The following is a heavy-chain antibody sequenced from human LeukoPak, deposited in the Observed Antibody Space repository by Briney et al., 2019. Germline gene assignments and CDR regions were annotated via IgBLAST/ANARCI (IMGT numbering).Heavy chain of an antibody. Sequence: SETLSLTCTVSGGSISSYYWSWIRQPPGKGLEWIGYIYYSGSTNYNPSLKSQVTISVDTSKNQFSLKLSSVTAADTAVYYCARHQYSYGFFDYWGQGTLVTVSS. CDR2: IYYSGST. CDR3: ARHQYSYGFFDY. V-gene: IGHV4-59*08. CDR1: GGSISSYY. J-gene: IGHJ4*02. D-gene: IGHD5-18*01.